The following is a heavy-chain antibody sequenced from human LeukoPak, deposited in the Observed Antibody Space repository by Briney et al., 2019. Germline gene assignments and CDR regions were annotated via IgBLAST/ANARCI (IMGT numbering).Heavy chain of an antibody. CDR3: AGSVTTGYSPREWDYWYFDL. V-gene: IGHV3-21*01. CDR2: ISSSSSYR. J-gene: IGHJ2*01. Sequence: GGSLRLSCAASGFTFSRYSMNWVRQAPGKGLEWVSSISSSSSYRYYVDSVKGRFTISRDNAKNSLYLQMNSLRAEDTAVYYCAGSVTTGYSPREWDYWYFDLWGRGTLVTASS. CDR1: GFTFSRYS. D-gene: IGHD3-9*01.